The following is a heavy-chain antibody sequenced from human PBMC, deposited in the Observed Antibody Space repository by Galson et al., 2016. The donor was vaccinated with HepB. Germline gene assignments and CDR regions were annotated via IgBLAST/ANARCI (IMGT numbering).Heavy chain of an antibody. J-gene: IGHJ5*02. CDR3: ARERSSSGSGTHYRGKNYFDP. D-gene: IGHD3-10*01. V-gene: IGHV4-4*02. CDR2: IYHSGST. CDR1: GGSISSYYW. Sequence: TLSLTCAVSGGSISSYYWWTWVRHSPATGLEWIGEIYHSGSTNYNPSLRSRVPITVDKSSHQFPLKLSSVTAAATAVYYCARERSSSGSGTHYRGKNYFDPWGQGTLVTVSS.